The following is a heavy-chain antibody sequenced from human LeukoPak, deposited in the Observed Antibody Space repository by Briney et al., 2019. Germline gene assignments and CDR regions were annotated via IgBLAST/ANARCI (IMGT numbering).Heavy chain of an antibody. CDR3: ANAPYYYAPPGG. J-gene: IGHJ4*02. D-gene: IGHD3-10*01. CDR2: ISGSGGNT. Sequence: GGSLRLSCAASGFSFSINAMTWVRQAPGKGLEWVSAISGSGGNTFYADSVKGRFTISRDNSQNTLYLQMNSLTAEDTAVYYCANAPYYYAPPGGWGQGTLVTVSS. V-gene: IGHV3-23*01. CDR1: GFSFSINA.